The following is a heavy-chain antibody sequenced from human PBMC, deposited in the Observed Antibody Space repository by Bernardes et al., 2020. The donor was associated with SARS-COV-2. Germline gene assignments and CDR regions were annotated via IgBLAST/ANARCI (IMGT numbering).Heavy chain of an antibody. J-gene: IGHJ4*02. CDR2: IYITGGS. CDR3: GTMSAGR. Sequence: SETLSLTCTVSGGSISRHYWSWIRQPAGKGLEWIGRIYITGGSNYNPSLKSRVTMSIDTSKNQFSLKLTSVTAADTAMYYCGTMSAGRWGQGALV. V-gene: IGHV4-4*07. D-gene: IGHD3-10*02. CDR1: GGSISRHY.